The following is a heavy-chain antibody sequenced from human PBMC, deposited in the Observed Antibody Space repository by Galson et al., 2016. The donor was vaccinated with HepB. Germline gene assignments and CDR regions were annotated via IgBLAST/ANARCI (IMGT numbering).Heavy chain of an antibody. J-gene: IGHJ5*02. CDR3: TSFEGWFDP. CDR2: IHHSGST. Sequence: ETLSLTCAVSGGSVSSNNWWSWVRQSPGKGLDWIGEIHHSGSTRYNPSLTSRVTISLDKSKNQFSLKVNSVTAADTAMYYCTSFEGWFDPWGQGTLVTVPS. CDR1: GGSVSSNNW. V-gene: IGHV4-4*02.